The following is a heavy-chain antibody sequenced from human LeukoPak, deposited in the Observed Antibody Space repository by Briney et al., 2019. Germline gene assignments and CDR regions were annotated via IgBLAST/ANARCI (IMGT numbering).Heavy chain of an antibody. CDR1: GGSISSGSYY. V-gene: IGHV4-31*03. D-gene: IGHD2-2*01. CDR2: IYRSGST. J-gene: IGHJ1*01. CDR3: ARGPAATLHFQH. Sequence: SETLSLTCTVFGGSISSGSYYWSWIRQHPGKGLEWIGYIYRSGSTYYNPSLRRRVTMSVDTSKNQFSLKLSSVTAADTAMYYCARGPAATLHFQHWGQGTLVTVSS.